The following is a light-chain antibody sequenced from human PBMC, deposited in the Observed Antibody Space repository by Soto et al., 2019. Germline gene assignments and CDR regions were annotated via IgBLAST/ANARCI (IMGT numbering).Light chain of an antibody. Sequence: QSALTQPPSASGSPGQSVTISCTGTSSDVGAYKYVSWYQQYPGKAPKLMIYEVSTRPSGVPDRFSGSKSGNTAYLTVSGLHAEDEADYSCTSYVGSNIWVFGGGTKVTVL. J-gene: IGLJ3*02. CDR1: SSDVGAYKY. V-gene: IGLV2-8*01. CDR3: TSYVGSNIWV. CDR2: EVS.